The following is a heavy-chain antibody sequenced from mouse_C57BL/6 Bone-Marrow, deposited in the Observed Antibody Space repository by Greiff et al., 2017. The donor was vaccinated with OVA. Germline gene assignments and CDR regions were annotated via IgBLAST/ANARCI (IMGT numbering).Heavy chain of an antibody. CDR1: GFNIKDDY. V-gene: IGHV14-4*01. J-gene: IGHJ2*01. Sequence: EVQLQQSGAELVRPGASVKLSCTASGFNIKDDYMHWVKQRPEQGLEWIGWLDPENGDTEYASKFQGKATITADTSSNPAYLQLSSLTSEDTAVYYCTIYYYVSSHFDYWGQGTTLTVSS. CDR3: TIYYYVSSHFDY. CDR2: LDPENGDT. D-gene: IGHD1-1*01.